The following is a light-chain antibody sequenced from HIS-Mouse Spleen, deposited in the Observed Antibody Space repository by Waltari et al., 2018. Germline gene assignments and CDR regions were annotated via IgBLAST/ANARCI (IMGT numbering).Light chain of an antibody. Sequence: QSALTQPRSVSGSPGQSVTISCTGTSSDVGGYNDVSRYQPHPGKAPKPMIYDVSKRPSGVPDRFSGSKSGNTASLTISGLQAEDEADYYCCSYAGSYTWVFGGGTKLTVL. CDR3: CSYAGSYTWV. J-gene: IGLJ3*02. CDR2: DVS. V-gene: IGLV2-11*01. CDR1: SSDVGGYND.